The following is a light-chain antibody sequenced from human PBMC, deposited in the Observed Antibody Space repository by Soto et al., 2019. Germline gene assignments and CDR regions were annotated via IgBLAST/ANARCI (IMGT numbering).Light chain of an antibody. CDR2: EVS. V-gene: IGLV2-14*01. J-gene: IGLJ1*01. Sequence: QSVLTQPASVSGSPGQSITISFTGTSSDVSIYNYVSWYQQHPGKAPKLMISEVSNRPSGVSNRFSGAKSGNTASLTISGLQVEDEADYYCCSYTSSTNYVFGAGTKVTVL. CDR3: CSYTSSTNYV. CDR1: SSDVSIYNY.